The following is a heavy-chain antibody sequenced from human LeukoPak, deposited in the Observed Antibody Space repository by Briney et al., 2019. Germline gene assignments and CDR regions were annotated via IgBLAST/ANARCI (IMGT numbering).Heavy chain of an antibody. Sequence: GGSLRLSCAASGFIFSNYGMHWVRQAPGKGLEWVAFIRYDGSNKYYADSVKGRFTISRDNSKNTLYLQMNSPRAEDTAVYYCAKDGSYGGNSPDYFDYWGQGTLVTVSS. CDR2: IRYDGSNK. V-gene: IGHV3-30*02. D-gene: IGHD4-23*01. CDR3: AKDGSYGGNSPDYFDY. J-gene: IGHJ4*02. CDR1: GFIFSNYG.